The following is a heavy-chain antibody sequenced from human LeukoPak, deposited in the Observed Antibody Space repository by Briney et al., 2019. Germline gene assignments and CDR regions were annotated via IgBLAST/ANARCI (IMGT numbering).Heavy chain of an antibody. Sequence: SQTLSLTCKVSGGSISSGGYYWSWLRQHPGQGLEWIGYIYSSGSTYYNPSLKSRVTISRDTSKNQFSLTLSSVTAADTAVYYCARKRRSGDFDYWGQGTLVTVSS. D-gene: IGHD1-1*01. CDR1: GGSISSGGYY. CDR3: ARKRRSGDFDY. J-gene: IGHJ4*02. V-gene: IGHV4-31*03. CDR2: IYSSGST.